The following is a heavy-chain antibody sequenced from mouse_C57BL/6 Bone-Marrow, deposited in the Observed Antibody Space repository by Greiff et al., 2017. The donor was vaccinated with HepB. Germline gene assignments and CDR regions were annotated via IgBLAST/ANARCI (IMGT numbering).Heavy chain of an antibody. CDR2: IYPRDGST. V-gene: IGHV1-85*01. CDR1: GYTFTSYD. Sequence: VKLQESGPELVKPGASVKLSCKASGYTFTSYDINWVKQRPGQGLAWIGWIYPRDGSTKYNEKFKGKATLTVDTSSSTAYMELHSLTSEDSAVYFCARYDGYPHWYFDVWGTGTTVTVSS. D-gene: IGHD2-3*01. CDR3: ARYDGYPHWYFDV. J-gene: IGHJ1*03.